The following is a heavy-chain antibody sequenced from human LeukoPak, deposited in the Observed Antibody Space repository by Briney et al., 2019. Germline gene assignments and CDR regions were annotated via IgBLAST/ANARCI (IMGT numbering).Heavy chain of an antibody. CDR3: ARDPQGVLTGYYYYYGMDV. J-gene: IGHJ6*02. D-gene: IGHD3-9*01. CDR2: ISGSGGSA. Sequence: GGSLRLSCEASGFTFSTYVVNWVRQAPGKGLEWVSTISGSGGSAYYADSVNGRFTISRDNSKNTLYLQMNSLRAEDTAVYYCARDPQGVLTGYYYYYGMDVWGQGTTVTVSS. CDR1: GFTFSTYV. V-gene: IGHV3-23*01.